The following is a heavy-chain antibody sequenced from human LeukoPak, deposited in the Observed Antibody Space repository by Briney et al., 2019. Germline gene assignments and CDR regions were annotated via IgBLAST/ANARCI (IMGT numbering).Heavy chain of an antibody. V-gene: IGHV1-69*06. CDR2: IISIFGTA. D-gene: IGHD2-15*01. CDR3: ARMVVASNLIDY. J-gene: IGHJ4*02. Sequence: GASVKVSCKASGGTFSSYAISWVRQAPGQGLEWMGGIISIFGTANYAQKFQGRVTITADKSTSTACMELSSLRSEDTAVYYCARMVVASNLIDYWGQGTLVTVSS. CDR1: GGTFSSYA.